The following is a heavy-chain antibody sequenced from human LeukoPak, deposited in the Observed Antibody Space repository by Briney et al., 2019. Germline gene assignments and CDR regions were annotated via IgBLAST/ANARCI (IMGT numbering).Heavy chain of an antibody. J-gene: IGHJ4*02. CDR3: ARGGLDTRRGGYFDY. CDR1: GGSFSGYY. CDR2: INHSGST. Sequence: SETLSLTCAVYGGSFSGYYWSWVRQPPGKGLEWIGEINHSGSTYYNESLKSRVTVSVDTSKNQFSLRLSSVTAADAAVYYCARGGLDTRRGGYFDYWGQGILVTVSS. V-gene: IGHV4-34*01. D-gene: IGHD5-18*01.